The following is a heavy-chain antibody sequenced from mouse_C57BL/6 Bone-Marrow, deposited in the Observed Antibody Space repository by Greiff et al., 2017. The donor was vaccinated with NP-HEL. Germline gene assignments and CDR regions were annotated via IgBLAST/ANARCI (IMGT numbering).Heavy chain of an antibody. J-gene: IGHJ1*03. CDR2: INPNNGGT. V-gene: IGHV1-18*01. CDR3: ARGGLRYCYFDV. D-gene: IGHD1-1*01. Sequence: VQLQQSGPVLVKPGASVKMSCKASGYTFTDYYMNWVKQSHGKSLEWIGDINPNNGGTIYNQKFKGKATLTVDKSSSTAYMELRSLTSEDTAVYYCARGGLRYCYFDVWGTGTTVTVSS. CDR1: GYTFTDYY.